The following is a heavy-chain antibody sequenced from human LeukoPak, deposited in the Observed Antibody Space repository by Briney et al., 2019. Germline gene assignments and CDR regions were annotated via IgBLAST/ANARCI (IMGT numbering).Heavy chain of an antibody. D-gene: IGHD2-21*01. CDR3: ARERYCGGDCYPPHVDAFDI. V-gene: IGHV5-51*01. Sequence: GESLKISCKGSGYSFTSYWIGWVRQMPGKGLEWMGIIYPGDSDTRYSPSFQGQVTISADKSISTAYLQWSSLKASDTAMYYCARERYCGGDCYPPHVDAFDIWGQGTMVTVSS. CDR1: GYSFTSYW. CDR2: IYPGDSDT. J-gene: IGHJ3*02.